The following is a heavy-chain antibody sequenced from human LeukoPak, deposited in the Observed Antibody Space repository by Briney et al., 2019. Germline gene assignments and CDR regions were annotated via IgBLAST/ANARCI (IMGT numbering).Heavy chain of an antibody. Sequence: GGSLRLSCAASGFTVSSSHMTWVRQTPGKGLVWVSVTYSGGNTDYADSVKGRFTISRDNSRNTLYLQMSSLRVEDTAIYYCAKSPVVVVAAPDHWGQGTLVTVSS. D-gene: IGHD2-15*01. CDR1: GFTVSSSH. J-gene: IGHJ5*02. CDR2: TYSGGNT. V-gene: IGHV3-53*01. CDR3: AKSPVVVVAAPDH.